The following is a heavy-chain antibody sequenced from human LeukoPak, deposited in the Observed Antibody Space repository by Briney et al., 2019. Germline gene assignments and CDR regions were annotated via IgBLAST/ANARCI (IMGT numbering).Heavy chain of an antibody. J-gene: IGHJ4*02. V-gene: IGHV5-51*01. CDR2: IYPGDSDT. CDR3: ARVERYDYGDYRDY. Sequence: GASLKISCKGSGYRFTSYWIGWVRQMPRKGLEGMGIIYPGDSDTRYSPSFQGQVTISADKSISTAYLQWSSLKASDTAMYYCARVERYDYGDYRDYWGQGTLVTVSS. D-gene: IGHD4-17*01. CDR1: GYRFTSYW.